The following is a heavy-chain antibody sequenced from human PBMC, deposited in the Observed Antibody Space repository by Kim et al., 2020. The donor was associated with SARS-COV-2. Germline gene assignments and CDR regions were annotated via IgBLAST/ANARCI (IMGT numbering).Heavy chain of an antibody. D-gene: IGHD3-3*01. CDR1: GYTFTGYY. Sequence: ASVKVSCKASGYTFTGYYMHWVRQAPGQGLEWMGWINPNSGGTNYAQKFQGRVTMTRDTSISTAYMELSRLRSDDTAVYYCARVRFLEWLSESMGNNWFDPWGQGTLVTVSS. J-gene: IGHJ5*02. CDR3: ARVRFLEWLSESMGNNWFDP. CDR2: INPNSGGT. V-gene: IGHV1-2*02.